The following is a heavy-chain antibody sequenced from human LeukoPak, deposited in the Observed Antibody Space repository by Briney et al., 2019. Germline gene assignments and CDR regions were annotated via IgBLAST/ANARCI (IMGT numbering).Heavy chain of an antibody. Sequence: GGSLRLSCAASGFTFSSYWMSWVRQAPGKGLEWVANIKQDGSEKYYVDSVKGRFTISRDNAKNSLYLQMNSLRAEDTAVYYCARDVSYGYSYAYYFDYWGQGTLVTVSS. CDR1: GFTFSSYW. J-gene: IGHJ4*02. V-gene: IGHV3-7*01. CDR2: IKQDGSEK. CDR3: ARDVSYGYSYAYYFDY. D-gene: IGHD3-16*01.